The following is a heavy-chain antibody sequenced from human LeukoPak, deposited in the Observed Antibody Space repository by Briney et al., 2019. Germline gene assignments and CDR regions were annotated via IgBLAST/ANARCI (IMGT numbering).Heavy chain of an antibody. CDR3: ARTNQISETAFDI. V-gene: IGHV4-59*01. D-gene: IGHD1-14*01. Sequence: KPSETLSLTCTVSSGSINNYYWSWIRQTPGKGLEWIGYILSSGSTNYNPSVKSRVTISVDTSKNQFSLKLSSVTAADTAVYYCARTNQISETAFDIWGQGTMVIVTS. CDR1: SGSINNYY. CDR2: ILSSGST. J-gene: IGHJ3*02.